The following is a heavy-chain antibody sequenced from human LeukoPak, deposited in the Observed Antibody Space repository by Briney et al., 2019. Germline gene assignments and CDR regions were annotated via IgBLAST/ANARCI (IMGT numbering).Heavy chain of an antibody. V-gene: IGHV4-34*01. CDR2: INHSGSP. CDR1: GGSFSGYY. CDR3: ASSFSDYGAYGKSRRLYYFDY. Sequence: SETLSLTCAVYGGSFSGYYWSWIRQPPGKGLEWIGEINHSGSPNYNPSLKGRVTISGDTSKYKFYLKLSSVTAADTAVYYCASSFSDYGAYGKSRRLYYFDYWGQGTLVTVSS. J-gene: IGHJ4*02. D-gene: IGHD4-17*01.